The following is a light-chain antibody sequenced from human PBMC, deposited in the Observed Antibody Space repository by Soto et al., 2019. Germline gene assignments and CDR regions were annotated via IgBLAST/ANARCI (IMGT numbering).Light chain of an antibody. Sequence: IVLTQYPGTLSLSPGGRATLSCRASQSVSSSYLAWYQQKPGQAPRLLIYGASSRATGIPDRFSGSGSGTDFTLTISRLEPEDFAVYYCQQYGRSLWTSGQGTMVDIK. CDR3: QQYGRSLWT. V-gene: IGKV3-20*01. J-gene: IGKJ1*01. CDR2: GAS. CDR1: QSVSSSY.